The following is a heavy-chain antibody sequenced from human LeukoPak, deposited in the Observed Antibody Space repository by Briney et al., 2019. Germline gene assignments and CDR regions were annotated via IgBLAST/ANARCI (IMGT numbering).Heavy chain of an antibody. D-gene: IGHD3-22*01. CDR1: GYSFNTYR. CDR2: IHLGDSDK. V-gene: IGHV5-51*01. J-gene: IGHJ4*02. CDR3: ARAYDSGGGGCKLEY. Sequence: GEALNISSQGSGYSFNTYRIAWEREIRGKGLEGMGIIHLGDSDKRYSPSFQVQITMSADKSINTAYLRWSSVKASDTAMYYCARAYDSGGGGCKLEYWGRGTLVTVSS.